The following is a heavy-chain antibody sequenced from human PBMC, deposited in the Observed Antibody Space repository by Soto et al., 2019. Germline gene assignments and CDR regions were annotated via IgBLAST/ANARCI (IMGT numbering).Heavy chain of an antibody. D-gene: IGHD5-12*01. CDR1: GFTFSSYW. Sequence: GGSLRLSCAASGFTFSSYWMHWVRQAPGKGLVWVSRINSDGSSTSYADSVKGRFTISRDNAKNTLYLQMNSLRAEDTAVYYCARVEWVEMATTQFDYWGQGTLVTVSS. CDR2: INSDGSST. CDR3: ARVEWVEMATTQFDY. J-gene: IGHJ4*02. V-gene: IGHV3-74*01.